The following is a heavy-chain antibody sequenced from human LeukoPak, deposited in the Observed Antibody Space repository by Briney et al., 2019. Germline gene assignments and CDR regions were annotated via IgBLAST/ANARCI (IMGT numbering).Heavy chain of an antibody. Sequence: SETLSLTCAVYGGSFSGYYWSWIRQPPGKGLEWIGEINHSGSTNYNPSLKSRVTISVDRSKNQFSLKLSSVTAADTAMYYCARREGVYCGGDCYSYWFDPWGQGTLVTVSS. CDR2: INHSGST. CDR3: ARREGVYCGGDCYSYWFDP. D-gene: IGHD2-21*02. CDR1: GGSFSGYY. V-gene: IGHV4-34*01. J-gene: IGHJ5*02.